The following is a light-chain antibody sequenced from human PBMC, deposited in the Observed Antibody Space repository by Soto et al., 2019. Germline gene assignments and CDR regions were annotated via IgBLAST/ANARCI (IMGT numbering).Light chain of an antibody. J-gene: IGLJ1*01. CDR2: EGS. CDR3: CSFADSSTFYV. CDR1: SSDVGSSNL. V-gene: IGLV2-23*01. Sequence: QSALTQPASVSGSPGQSITISCTGTSSDVGSSNLVSWYQQHPGKAPKLIIYEGSRRHSGVSGRFSGSKSGNTASLTISGLQAEDAADYYCCSFADSSTFYVFGTGTKLTVL.